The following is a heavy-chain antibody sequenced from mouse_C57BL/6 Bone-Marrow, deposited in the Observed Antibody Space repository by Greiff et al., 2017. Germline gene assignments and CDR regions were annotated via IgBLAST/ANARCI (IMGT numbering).Heavy chain of an antibody. J-gene: IGHJ2*01. D-gene: IGHD1-1*01. CDR1: GYTFTSYW. CDR2: IHPNSGST. V-gene: IGHV1-64*01. CDR3: ARWTTVVSFDY. Sequence: QVQLQQPGAELVKPGASVKLSCKASGYTFTSYWMHWVKQRPGQGLEWIGMIHPNSGSTNYNEKFKSKATLTVDKSSSTAYMQRSSLTSEGSAVYYCARWTTVVSFDYWGQGTTLTVSS.